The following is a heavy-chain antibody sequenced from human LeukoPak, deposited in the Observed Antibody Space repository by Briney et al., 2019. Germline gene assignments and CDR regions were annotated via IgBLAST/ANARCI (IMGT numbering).Heavy chain of an antibody. V-gene: IGHV3-23*01. CDR2: ISGSGGST. Sequence: GRSLRLSCAASGFTFSSYAMSWVRQAPGKGLEWVSAISGSGGSTYYADSVKGRFTISRDNAKNSLYLQMNSLRAEDTAVYYCARVRAGVAAEYFQHWGQGTLVTVSS. J-gene: IGHJ1*01. CDR1: GFTFSSYA. D-gene: IGHD3-3*01. CDR3: ARVRAGVAAEYFQH.